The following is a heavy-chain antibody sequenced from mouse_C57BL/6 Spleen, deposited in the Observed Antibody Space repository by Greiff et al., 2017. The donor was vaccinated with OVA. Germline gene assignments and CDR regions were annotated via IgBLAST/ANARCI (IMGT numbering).Heavy chain of an antibody. D-gene: IGHD2-3*01. J-gene: IGHJ3*01. CDR2: IYPGDGDT. V-gene: IGHV1-82*01. CDR3: ARSYDGYSAWFAY. CDR1: GYAFSSSW. Sequence: VQLQQSGPELVKPGASVKISCKASGYAFSSSWMNWVKQRPGKGLEWIGRIYPGDGDTNYNGKFKGKATLTADKSSSTAYMQLSSLTSEDSAVYFCARSYDGYSAWFAYWGQGTLVTVSA.